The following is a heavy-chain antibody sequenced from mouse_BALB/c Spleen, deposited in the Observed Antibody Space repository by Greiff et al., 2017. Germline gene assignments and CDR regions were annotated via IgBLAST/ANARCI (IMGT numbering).Heavy chain of an antibody. CDR3: TREGDDYSFAY. Sequence: VQLQQSGTVLARPGASVKMSCKASGYTFTSYWLHWVKQRPGPGLEWIGTIYPGNCDTSYNQKFKGKAKLTAVTSTSTAYMELSSLTNEDSAVYYCTREGDDYSFAYWGQGTLVTVAA. CDR1: GYTFTSYW. J-gene: IGHJ3*01. D-gene: IGHD2-4*01. V-gene: IGHV1-5*01. CDR2: IYPGNCDT.